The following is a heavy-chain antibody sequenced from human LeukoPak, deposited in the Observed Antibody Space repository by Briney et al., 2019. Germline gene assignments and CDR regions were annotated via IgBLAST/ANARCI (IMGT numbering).Heavy chain of an antibody. CDR2: FDPEDGET. Sequence: VASVKVSCKVSGYTLTELSMHWVRQAPGKGLEWMGGFDPEDGETIYAQKFQGRVTMTEDTSTDTAYMELGSLRSEDTAVYYCATDRITMVRGVITPNAFDIWGQGTMVTVSS. CDR1: GYTLTELS. D-gene: IGHD3-10*01. V-gene: IGHV1-24*01. CDR3: ATDRITMVRGVITPNAFDI. J-gene: IGHJ3*02.